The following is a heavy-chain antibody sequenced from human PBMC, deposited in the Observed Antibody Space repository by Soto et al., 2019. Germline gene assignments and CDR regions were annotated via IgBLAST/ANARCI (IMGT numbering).Heavy chain of an antibody. CDR1: GFTFSSYA. D-gene: IGHD2-2*01. J-gene: IGHJ4*02. CDR2: ISYDGSNK. V-gene: IGHV3-30-3*01. Sequence: QVQLVESGGGVVQPGRSLRLSCAASGFTFSSYAMHWVRQAPGKGLEWVAVISYDGSNKYYADSVKGRFSISRDNSKNTLYLQMNSLRVEDTAVYYCARGGYDIVVLGRVHWGQGTLVTVSS. CDR3: ARGGYDIVVLGRVH.